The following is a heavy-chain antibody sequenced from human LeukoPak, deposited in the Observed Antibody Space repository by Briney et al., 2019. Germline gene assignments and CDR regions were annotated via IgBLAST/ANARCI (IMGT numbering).Heavy chain of an antibody. D-gene: IGHD3-22*01. CDR2: ISFHGTNE. CDR1: GFNFSAYG. V-gene: IGHV3-30*18. Sequence: GKSLRLSCTASGFNFSAYGMHWVRQAPGKGLDWVAVISFHGTNEYYADPVKGRSTISRDNSNNTLYLQMNSVRAEDTAVYYCAKGRRGSSYVHYFDTWGQGTLVTVSS. J-gene: IGHJ1*01. CDR3: AKGRRGSSYVHYFDT.